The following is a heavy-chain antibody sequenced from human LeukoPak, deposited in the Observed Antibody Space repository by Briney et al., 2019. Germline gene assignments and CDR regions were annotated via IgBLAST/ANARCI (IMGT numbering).Heavy chain of an antibody. CDR3: ARVVGYCSGGSCYLDY. V-gene: IGHV1-69*04. CDR1: GGTFSSYA. Sequence: SVKVSCKASGGTFSSYAISWVRQAPGQGLEWMGRIIPILGIANYAQKFQGRVTITADKSTSTAYMELSSLRSEDTAVYYCARVVGYCSGGSCYLDYWGQGTLVTVSS. CDR2: IIPILGIA. D-gene: IGHD2-15*01. J-gene: IGHJ4*02.